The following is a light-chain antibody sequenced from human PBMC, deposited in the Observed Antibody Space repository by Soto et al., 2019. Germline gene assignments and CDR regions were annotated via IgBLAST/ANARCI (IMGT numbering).Light chain of an antibody. CDR3: QQYNSYPLT. CDR2: EAS. V-gene: IGKV1-5*03. Sequence: DIQMTQSPSTLSASAGDRVTITCRASQSISSWLAWYQQKPGKAPKLLIHEASSLESGVPSRFSGSGSETEFTLTISSLQPDDFAPYYCQQYNSYPLTFGGVTKVEIK. CDR1: QSISSW. J-gene: IGKJ4*01.